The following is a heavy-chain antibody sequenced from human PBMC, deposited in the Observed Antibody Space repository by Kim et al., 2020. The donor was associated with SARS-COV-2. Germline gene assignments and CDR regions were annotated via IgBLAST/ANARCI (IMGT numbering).Heavy chain of an antibody. CDR3: AREKRGKVATIDY. V-gene: IGHV4-31*03. D-gene: IGHD5-12*01. J-gene: IGHJ4*02. Sequence: SETLSLTCTVSGGSISSGGYYWSWIRQHPGKGLEWIGYIYYSGSTYYNPSLKSRVTISVDTSKNQFSLKLSSVTAADTAVYYCAREKRGKVATIDYWGQGALGTVSS. CDR2: IYYSGST. CDR1: GGSISSGGYY.